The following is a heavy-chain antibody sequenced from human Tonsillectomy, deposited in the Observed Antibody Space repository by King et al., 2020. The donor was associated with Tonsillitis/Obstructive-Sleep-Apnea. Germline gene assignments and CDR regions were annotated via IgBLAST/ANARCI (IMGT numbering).Heavy chain of an antibody. J-gene: IGHJ4*02. Sequence: VQLQESGPGLVKPSETLSLTCTVSGGSVSSGSYYWSWIRQPPGKGLEWIGYIYYSGSTNYNPSLKSRATISVDTSKNQFYLKLSSVTAADTAVYYCASRGSATSYTDYWGQGTLVTVSS. CDR2: IYYSGST. CDR1: GGSVSSGSYY. V-gene: IGHV4-61*01. CDR3: ASRGSATSYTDY. D-gene: IGHD2-15*01.